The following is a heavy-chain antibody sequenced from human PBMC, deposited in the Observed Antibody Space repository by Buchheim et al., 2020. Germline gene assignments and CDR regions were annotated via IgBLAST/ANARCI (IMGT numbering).Heavy chain of an antibody. J-gene: IGHJ6*04. CDR3: TRDGQRGAPYTMDV. CDR2: IWSDGKGD. D-gene: IGHD4-11*01. CDR1: GFTFRTHA. Sequence: QVQVVESGGGVVQPGRSLRLSCAASGFTFRTHAIHWVRQAPGKGLEWLAHIWSDGKGDYSVDSVKGRFTFSRDNSQNMVYLQMNSLTVKDTATDYSTRDGQRGAPYTMDVWGRETTFTVSS. V-gene: IGHV3-33*01.